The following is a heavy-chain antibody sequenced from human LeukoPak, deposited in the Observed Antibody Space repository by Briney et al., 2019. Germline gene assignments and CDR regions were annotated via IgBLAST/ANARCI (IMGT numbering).Heavy chain of an antibody. V-gene: IGHV4-59*01. Sequence: SETLSLTCTVSGGSISSYYWSWIRQPPGKGLEWIGYIYYSGSTNYNPSLKSRVTISVDTSKNQFSLKLSSVTAADTAVYYCASAHYYGSWNYFNGNDYWGQGTLVTVSS. CDR1: GGSISSYY. CDR3: ASAHYYGSWNYFNGNDY. CDR2: IYYSGST. J-gene: IGHJ4*02. D-gene: IGHD3-10*01.